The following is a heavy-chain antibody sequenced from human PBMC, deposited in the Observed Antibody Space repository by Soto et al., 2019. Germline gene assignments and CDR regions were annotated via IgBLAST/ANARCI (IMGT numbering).Heavy chain of an antibody. Sequence: SETLSLTCTVSGGSISSGDYYWSWIRQPPGKGLEWIGYIYYSGSTYYNPSLKSRVTISVDTSKNQFSLKLSSVTAADTAAYYCARDRLPPPATVVTLYYYYGMDGWDRGTTVAV. V-gene: IGHV4-30-4*01. CDR2: IYYSGST. CDR1: GGSISSGDYY. CDR3: ARDRLPPPATVVTLYYYYGMDG. J-gene: IGHJ6*02. D-gene: IGHD4-17*01.